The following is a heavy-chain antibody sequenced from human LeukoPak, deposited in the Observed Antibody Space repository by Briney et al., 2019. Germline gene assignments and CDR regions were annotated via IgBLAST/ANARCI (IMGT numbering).Heavy chain of an antibody. CDR3: ARRHSGSYYFGFDY. CDR2: ISGNNGNT. Sequence: EASVKVSCKASGYTFTSYGISWVRQAPGRGLEWIGWISGNNGNTNYAQKFQGRVTMTTDTSTSTAYMEMRSLRSDDTAVYYCARRHSGSYYFGFDYWGQGTLVTVSS. V-gene: IGHV1-18*01. CDR1: GYTFTSYG. J-gene: IGHJ4*02. D-gene: IGHD1-26*01.